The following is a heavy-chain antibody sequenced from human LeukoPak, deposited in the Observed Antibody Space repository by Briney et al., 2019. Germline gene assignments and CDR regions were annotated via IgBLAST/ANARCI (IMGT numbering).Heavy chain of an antibody. V-gene: IGHV1-69*01. J-gene: IGHJ5*02. CDR1: ACTFSSYA. Sequence: SGKSSCKASACTFSSYASSWVRQPPGRGLEWMGLIIPIFGTANYAQKFQGRVTITADESTSTAYMELSSLRYQDKTVYYCERDPDECTYESFYNWFDPGGKGTLVTVS. CDR3: ERDPDECTYESFYNWFDP. CDR2: IIPIFGTA. D-gene: IGHD2/OR15-2a*01.